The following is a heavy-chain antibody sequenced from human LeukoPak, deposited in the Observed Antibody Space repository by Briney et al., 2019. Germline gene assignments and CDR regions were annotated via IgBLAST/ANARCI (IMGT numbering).Heavy chain of an antibody. CDR2: ISGSDAGT. J-gene: IGHJ4*02. CDR1: GYTFTTYG. D-gene: IGHD2-15*01. Sequence: PGGTLRLSCVGSGYTFTTYGMSWVRQAPGKGLEWVSAISGSDAGTYYADSVKGRFTISRDNSKNTLYLQMNSLRAEDAAVYYCAKAPLGRCTGVICYYFDYWGQGTLVTVSS. V-gene: IGHV3-23*01. CDR3: AKAPLGRCTGVICYYFDY.